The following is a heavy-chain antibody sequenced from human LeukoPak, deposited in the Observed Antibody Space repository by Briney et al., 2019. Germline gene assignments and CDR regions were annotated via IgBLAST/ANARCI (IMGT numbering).Heavy chain of an antibody. CDR1: GFTFSSYA. J-gene: IGHJ4*02. Sequence: PGGSLRLSCAASGFTFSSYAMSWVRQAPGKGLEWVSGISWNSDSIGYADSVKGRFTISRDNAKNSLYLQMNSLRAEDMALYYCAKGRGGSYASAFDYWGQGTLVTVSS. D-gene: IGHD1-26*01. CDR3: AKGRGGSYASAFDY. V-gene: IGHV3-9*03. CDR2: ISWNSDSI.